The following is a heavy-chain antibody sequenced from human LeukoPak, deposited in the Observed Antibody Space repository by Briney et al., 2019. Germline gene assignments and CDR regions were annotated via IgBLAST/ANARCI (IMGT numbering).Heavy chain of an antibody. CDR2: ISYDGSNK. CDR1: GFTFSSYA. V-gene: IGHV3-30-3*01. Sequence: GGSLRLSCAASGFTFSSYAMHWVRQAPGKGLEWVAVISYDGSNKYYADSVKGRFTISRDNSKNTLYLQTNSLRAEDTAVYYCARRRSYYFDYWGQGTLVTVSS. CDR3: ARRRSYYFDY. D-gene: IGHD3-16*02. J-gene: IGHJ4*02.